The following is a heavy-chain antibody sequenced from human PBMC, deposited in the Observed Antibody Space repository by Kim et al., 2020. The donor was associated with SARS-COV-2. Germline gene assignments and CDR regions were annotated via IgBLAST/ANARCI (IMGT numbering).Heavy chain of an antibody. CDR1: GGSISSSSYY. CDR2: IYYSGRT. V-gene: IGHV4-39*01. D-gene: IGHD6-13*01. Sequence: SETLSLTCTVSGGSISSSSYYWGWIRQPPGKGLEWIGSIYYSGRTYYNPSLKSRVTISVDTSKNQFSLKLSSVTAADTAVYYCVVSLVVAGTFSYYYYGMDFWGQGTTVTVSS. J-gene: IGHJ6*02. CDR3: VVSLVVAGTFSYYYYGMDF.